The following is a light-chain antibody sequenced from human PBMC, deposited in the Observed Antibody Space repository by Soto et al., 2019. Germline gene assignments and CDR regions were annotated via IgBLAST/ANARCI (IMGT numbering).Light chain of an antibody. Sequence: EIVLTQSPATLSLSPGERATLSCRASQSVSIYLAWYQQKPGQAPRLLIYVSSNRAAGIPARFSARGSGTDFKLFISNLEPEDSAVYYFQHRSNWPPITFGQGTRLEIK. V-gene: IGKV3-11*01. CDR1: QSVSIY. CDR3: QHRSNWPPIT. J-gene: IGKJ5*01. CDR2: VSS.